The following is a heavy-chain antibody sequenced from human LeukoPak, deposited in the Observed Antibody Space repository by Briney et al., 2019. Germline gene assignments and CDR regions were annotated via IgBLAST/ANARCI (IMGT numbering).Heavy chain of an antibody. D-gene: IGHD3-22*01. CDR1: GGSISSSSYY. Sequence: KASETLSLTCTVSGGSISSSSYYWGWIRQPPGKGLEWIGSIYYSGSTYYNPSLKSRVTISVDTSKNQFSLKLSSVTAADTAVYYCARADSSGYYVGYWGQGTLVTVSS. CDR3: ARADSSGYYVGY. CDR2: IYYSGST. J-gene: IGHJ4*02. V-gene: IGHV4-39*07.